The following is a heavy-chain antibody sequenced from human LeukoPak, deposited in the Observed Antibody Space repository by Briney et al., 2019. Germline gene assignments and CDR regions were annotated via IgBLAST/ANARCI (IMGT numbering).Heavy chain of an antibody. D-gene: IGHD6-6*01. CDR2: IKEDGSEK. J-gene: IGHJ4*02. CDR1: GFEFVMYW. CDR3: ARIGYRSSTFDY. Sequence: GGSLSIFRATSGFEFVMYWMRWGVQAAGKGVEWVANIKEDGSEKYYVDSVKGRITVSRDNTKNSLYLHMNTLRVEDTAVYYCARIGYRSSTFDYWGQGTPVTVSS. V-gene: IGHV3-7*05.